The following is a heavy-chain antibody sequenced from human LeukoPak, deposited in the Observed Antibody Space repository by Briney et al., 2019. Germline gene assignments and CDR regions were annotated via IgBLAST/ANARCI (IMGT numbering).Heavy chain of an antibody. Sequence: GGSLRLSCAASGFTFSSYWMSWVRQAPGKGLEWVANIKQDGSEKYYVDSVKGRFAISRDNAKNSLYLQMNSLRAEDTAVYYCARDCIETPLGAFDIWGQGTMVTVSS. CDR3: ARDCIETPLGAFDI. CDR2: IKQDGSEK. V-gene: IGHV3-7*01. J-gene: IGHJ3*02. D-gene: IGHD2-15*01. CDR1: GFTFSSYW.